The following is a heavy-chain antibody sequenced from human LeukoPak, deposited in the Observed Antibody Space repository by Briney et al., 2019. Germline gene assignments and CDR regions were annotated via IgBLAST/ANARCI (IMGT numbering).Heavy chain of an antibody. CDR1: GGSISSYY. J-gene: IGHJ4*02. CDR2: IYYSGST. V-gene: IGHV4-59*12. CDR3: ARGAAMAVIDY. Sequence: PSETLSLTCTVSGGSISSYYWSWIRQPPGKGLEWIGYIYYSGSTYYNPSLKSRVTISVDTSKNQFSLKLSSVTAADTAVYYCARGAAMAVIDYWGQGTLVTVSS. D-gene: IGHD5-18*01.